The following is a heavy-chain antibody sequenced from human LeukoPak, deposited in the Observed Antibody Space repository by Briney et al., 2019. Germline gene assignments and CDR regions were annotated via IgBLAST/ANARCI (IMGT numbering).Heavy chain of an antibody. V-gene: IGHV3-11*01. CDR3: ASSTGYCSSTSCYATRYCSGGSCYSGGAFDI. CDR1: GFTFSDYY. D-gene: IGHD2-15*01. Sequence: PGGSLRLYCAASGFTFSDYYMSWIRKAPGKGLEWVSYISSSGSTIYYADSVKGRFTISRDNAKNSLYLQMNSLRAEDTAVYYCASSTGYCSSTSCYATRYCSGGSCYSGGAFDIWGQGTMVTVSS. J-gene: IGHJ3*02. CDR2: ISSSGSTI.